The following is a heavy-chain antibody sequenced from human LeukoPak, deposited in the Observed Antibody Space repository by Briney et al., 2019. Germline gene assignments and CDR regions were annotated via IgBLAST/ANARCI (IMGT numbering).Heavy chain of an antibody. CDR1: GFTFSFSSFA. CDR3: AKDYSGSYMDYFDY. Sequence: GGSLRLSCAASGFTFSFSSFAMHWVRQAPGKGLEWVALISYDGNNKYYADSVKGRFTISRDNSKNTLFLQMNSLRAEDTAVYYCAKDYSGSYMDYFDYWGQGTLATVSS. V-gene: IGHV3-30-3*01. D-gene: IGHD1-26*01. CDR2: ISYDGNNK. J-gene: IGHJ4*02.